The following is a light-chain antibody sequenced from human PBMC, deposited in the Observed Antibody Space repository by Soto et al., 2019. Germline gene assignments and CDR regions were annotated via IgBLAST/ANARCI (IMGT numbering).Light chain of an antibody. CDR1: QSISSSY. CDR3: QQYGRT. CDR2: GAS. J-gene: IGKJ3*01. Sequence: EIVLTQSPGTLSLSPGETATLSCRASQSISSSYVAWYQQKPGQAPRLLIYGASSRATGIPERFSGSGSGTDFTLTISRLEPEDCAVYYCQQYGRTFGPGTKVDI. V-gene: IGKV3-20*01.